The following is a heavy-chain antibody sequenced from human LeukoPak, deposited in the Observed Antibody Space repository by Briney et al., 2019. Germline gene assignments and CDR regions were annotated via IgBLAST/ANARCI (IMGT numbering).Heavy chain of an antibody. CDR3: TVGSYYYDSSGYYAELNDY. CDR2: ISSSGSTI. D-gene: IGHD3-22*01. CDR1: GFTFSDYY. V-gene: IGHV3-11*04. Sequence: PGGSLRLSCAASGFTFSDYYMSWLRQAPGKGLEWVSYISSSGSTIYYADSVKGRFTIARANANNSLYLQINSLRAADTSVSACTVGSYYYDSSGYYAELNDYWGQGTLVTVSS. J-gene: IGHJ4*02.